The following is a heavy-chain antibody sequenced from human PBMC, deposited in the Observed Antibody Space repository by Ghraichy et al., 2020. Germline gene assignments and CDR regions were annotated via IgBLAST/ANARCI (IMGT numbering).Heavy chain of an antibody. CDR3: ARAAFGGGMDV. V-gene: IGHV3-74*01. Sequence: GGSLRLSCAASGFTFSSYWMHWVRQAPGKGLVWVSRINSDGSSTSYADSVKGRFTISRDNAKNTLYLQMNSLRAEDTAVYYCARAAFGGGMDVWGQGTTVTVSS. CDR1: GFTFSSYW. CDR2: INSDGSST. D-gene: IGHD3-10*01. J-gene: IGHJ6*02.